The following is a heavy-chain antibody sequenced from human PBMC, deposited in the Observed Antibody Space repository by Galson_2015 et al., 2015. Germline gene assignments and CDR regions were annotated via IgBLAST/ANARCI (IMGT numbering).Heavy chain of an antibody. D-gene: IGHD4-17*01. CDR1: GYTFIGYA. Sequence: SVKVSCKASGYTFIGYAMHWVRQAPGQRLEWMGWINAGNGNTIYSQRFQDRATITRDTFASTVYMELSSLRSEDTAVYYCARVDYGDYYDYWGQGTLVTVSS. CDR2: INAGNGNT. V-gene: IGHV1-3*01. CDR3: ARVDYGDYYDY. J-gene: IGHJ4*02.